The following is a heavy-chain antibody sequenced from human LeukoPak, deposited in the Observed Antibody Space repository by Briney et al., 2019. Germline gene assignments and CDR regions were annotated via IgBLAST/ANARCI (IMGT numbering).Heavy chain of an antibody. D-gene: IGHD1-26*01. CDR2: MNPNSGNT. CDR1: GYTFTSYD. Sequence: ASVKVSCKASGYTFTSYDINWVRQATGQGLEWMGWMNPNSGNTGYAQKFQGRVTITRNTSISTAYMELSSLRSEGTAVYYCARVRVGARRFDYWGQGTLVTVSS. V-gene: IGHV1-8*03. CDR3: ARVRVGARRFDY. J-gene: IGHJ4*02.